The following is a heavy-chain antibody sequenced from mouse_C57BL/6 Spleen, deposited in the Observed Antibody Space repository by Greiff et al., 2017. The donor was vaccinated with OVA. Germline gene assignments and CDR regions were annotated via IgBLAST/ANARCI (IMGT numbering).Heavy chain of an antibody. J-gene: IGHJ2*01. CDR2: IYPGDGDT. Sequence: QVHVKQSGAELVKPGASVKISCKASGYAFSSYWMNWVKQRPGKGLEWIGQIYPGDGDTNYNGKFKGKATLTADKSSSTAYMQLSSLTSEDSAVYFCARIYYDYDPSFDYWGQGTTLTVSS. CDR1: GYAFSSYW. V-gene: IGHV1-80*01. CDR3: ARIYYDYDPSFDY. D-gene: IGHD2-4*01.